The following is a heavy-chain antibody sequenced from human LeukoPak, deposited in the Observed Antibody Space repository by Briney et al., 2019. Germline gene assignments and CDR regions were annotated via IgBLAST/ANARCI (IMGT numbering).Heavy chain of an antibody. Sequence: ASVKVSCKASGYTFTSYYMHWVRQAPGQGLEWMGIINPSGGSTSYAQKFQGRVTMTRDTSTSTVYMELSSLRSEDTAVYYCARDSEPPGIAGAVSWFDPWGQGTLVTVSS. CDR3: ARDSEPPGIAGAVSWFDP. CDR1: GYTFTSYY. V-gene: IGHV1-46*01. CDR2: INPSGGST. D-gene: IGHD6-13*01. J-gene: IGHJ5*02.